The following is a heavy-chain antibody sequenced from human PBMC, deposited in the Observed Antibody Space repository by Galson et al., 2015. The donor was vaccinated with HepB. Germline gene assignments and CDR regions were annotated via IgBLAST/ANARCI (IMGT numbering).Heavy chain of an antibody. Sequence: SLRLSCAASGFIFSNSGMHWVRQAPGKGLEWVACISYDGSEKYHADSVQGRFTVSRDNSKRSLYLEMNSLRPDDTALYYCTSGKPPITLASSAGDFESWGQGTLVTVSS. CDR1: GFIFSNSG. D-gene: IGHD3-22*01. J-gene: IGHJ4*02. CDR2: ISYDGSEK. CDR3: TSGKPPITLASSAGDFES. V-gene: IGHV3-30*13.